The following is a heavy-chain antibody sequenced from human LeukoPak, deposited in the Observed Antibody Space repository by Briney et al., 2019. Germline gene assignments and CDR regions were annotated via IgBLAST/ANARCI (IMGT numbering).Heavy chain of an antibody. CDR3: ARKAPYYYDSSGPLGTYYFDC. D-gene: IGHD3-22*01. Sequence: PSETLSLTCTVSGGSISSSSYYWGWIRQPPGKGLEWIGSIYYSGSTWSSLKSRVTISIDTSKNKFSLKLSSVTAADTAVYYCARKAPYYYDSSGPLGTYYFDCWGQGTLVTVSS. CDR1: GGSISSSSYY. CDR2: IYYSGST. V-gene: IGHV4-39*07. J-gene: IGHJ4*02.